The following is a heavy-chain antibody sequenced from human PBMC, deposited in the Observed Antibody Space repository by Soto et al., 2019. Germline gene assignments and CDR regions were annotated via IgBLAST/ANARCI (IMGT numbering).Heavy chain of an antibody. V-gene: IGHV1-69*12. D-gene: IGHD2-2*01. Sequence: QVQLVQSGAEVKKPGSSVKVSCKASGGTFSSYAISWVRQAPGQGLEWMGGIIPIFGTANYAQKFQGRVTITADDSTTTAHMELSSLRSEDTAVYYCARYCLRTRCYGWFDPWSQGTLVTFSS. CDR1: GGTFSSYA. J-gene: IGHJ5*02. CDR2: IIPIFGTA. CDR3: ARYCLRTRCYGWFDP.